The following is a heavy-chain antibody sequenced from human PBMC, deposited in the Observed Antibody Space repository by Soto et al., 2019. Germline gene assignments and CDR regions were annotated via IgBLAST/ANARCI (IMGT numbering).Heavy chain of an antibody. D-gene: IGHD3-3*01. CDR2: IYHSGST. CDR1: SGSISSSNW. Sequence: SETLSLTCAVPSGSISSSNWWSWVRQPPGKGLEWIGEIYHSGSTNYNPSLKSRVTISVDKSKNQFSLKLSSVTAADTAVYYCARAGGDFWSGYPTHYSDYWGQGTLVTVSS. V-gene: IGHV4-4*02. CDR3: ARAGGDFWSGYPTHYSDY. J-gene: IGHJ4*02.